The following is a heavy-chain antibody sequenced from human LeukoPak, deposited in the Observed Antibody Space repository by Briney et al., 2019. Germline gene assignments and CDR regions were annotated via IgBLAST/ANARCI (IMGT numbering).Heavy chain of an antibody. CDR2: IYHSGST. J-gene: IGHJ4*01. CDR3: ARSRVWNDYWGNFDY. V-gene: IGHV4-59*01. CDR1: GGSITTYY. Sequence: SETLSLTCTVSGGSITTYYWSWIRQSPGKGLEWIGYIYHSGSTNYNPSLKSRVTMSVDMSNNQFSLRLSSVTAADTGVYYCARSRVWNDYWGNFDYWGRGALVTVSS. D-gene: IGHD3-3*01.